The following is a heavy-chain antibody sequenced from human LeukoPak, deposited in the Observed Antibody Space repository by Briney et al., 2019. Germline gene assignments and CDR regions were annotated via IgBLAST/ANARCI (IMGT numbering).Heavy chain of an antibody. CDR3: ARDGVGV. J-gene: IGHJ4*02. D-gene: IGHD3-10*01. CDR1: GYTFTSYG. CDR2: INPNSGGT. Sequence: ASVKVSCKASGYTFTSYGISWVRQAPGQGLEWMGWINPNSGGTNHAQKFQGRVTMTRDTSISTAYMELSRLRSDDTAVYYCARDGVGVWGQGTLVTVSS. V-gene: IGHV1-2*02.